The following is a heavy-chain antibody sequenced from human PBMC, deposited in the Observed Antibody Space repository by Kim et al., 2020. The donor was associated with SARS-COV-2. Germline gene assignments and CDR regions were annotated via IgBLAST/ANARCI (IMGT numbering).Heavy chain of an antibody. CDR2: IYHSGST. V-gene: IGHV4-4*02. J-gene: IGHJ4*02. D-gene: IGHD6-13*01. Sequence: SETLSLTCAVSGGSISSSNWWSWVRQPPGKGLEWIGEIYHSGSTNYNPSLKSRVTISVDKSKNQFSLKLSSVTAADTAVYYCARLYPQDRTGYSSSWGRNYFDYWGQGTLVTVSS. CDR1: GGSISSSNW. CDR3: ARLYPQDRTGYSSSWGRNYFDY.